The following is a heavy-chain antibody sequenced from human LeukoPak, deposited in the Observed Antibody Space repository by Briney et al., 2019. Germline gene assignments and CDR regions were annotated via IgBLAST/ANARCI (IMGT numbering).Heavy chain of an antibody. CDR2: ISGSGDTT. CDR1: GFTFSSYA. CDR3: ARSRDGYKRFDS. D-gene: IGHD5-24*01. Sequence: GGSLRLSCAASGFTFSSYAMSWVRQAPGKGLEWVSAISGSGDTTYYADSVKGRFTISRDNSKNTLYLQMNSLRDEDTAVYFCARSRDGYKRFDSWGQGTLVTVSS. V-gene: IGHV3-23*01. J-gene: IGHJ4*02.